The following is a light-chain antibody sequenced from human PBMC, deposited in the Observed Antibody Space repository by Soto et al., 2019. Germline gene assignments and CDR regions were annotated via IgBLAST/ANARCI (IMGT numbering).Light chain of an antibody. V-gene: IGKV1-5*01. CDR3: QQYSAYPYT. CDR1: QTISSL. Sequence: DIQMTQSPSTLSASVGDRVTITCRASQTISSLLAWHQQKSGRAPKLLIYDASSLEGGVPSRFSGSGSGTEFTLTLSSLQADDFATYYCQQYSAYPYTFGQGTKVEI. CDR2: DAS. J-gene: IGKJ2*01.